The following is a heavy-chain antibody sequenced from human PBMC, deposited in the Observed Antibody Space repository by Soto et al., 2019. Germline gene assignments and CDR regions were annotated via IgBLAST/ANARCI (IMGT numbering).Heavy chain of an antibody. D-gene: IGHD3-3*01. J-gene: IGHJ4*02. CDR3: ATAKTTLRFLEWLFDPLFDY. V-gene: IGHV3-48*01. CDR2: ISSSSSTI. CDR1: GFTFSSYS. Sequence: GGSLRFSCAASGFTFSSYSMNWVRQAPGKGLEWVSYISSSSSTIYYADSVKGRFTISRDNAKNSLYLQMNSLRAEDTAVYDCATAKTTLRFLEWLFDPLFDYWGQGTLVTVSS.